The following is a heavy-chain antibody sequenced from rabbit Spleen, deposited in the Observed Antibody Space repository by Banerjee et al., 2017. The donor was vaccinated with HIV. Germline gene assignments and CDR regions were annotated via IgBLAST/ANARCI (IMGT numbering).Heavy chain of an antibody. D-gene: IGHD8-1*01. Sequence: EQLVESGGGLVQPGGSLKLSCTASGFDFSNYGVTWVRQAPGKGLEWIGYIEPIFGTTKYANWVNGRFTISSHNAQNTLYLQVKSLTAADTATYFCARDTGSSFSSYGMDLWGPGTLVTVS. J-gene: IGHJ6*01. CDR2: IEPIFGTT. V-gene: IGHV1S47*01. CDR3: ARDTGSSFSSYGMDL. CDR1: GFDFSNYG.